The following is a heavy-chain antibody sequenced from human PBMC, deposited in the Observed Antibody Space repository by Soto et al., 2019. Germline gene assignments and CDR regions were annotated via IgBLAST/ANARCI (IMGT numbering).Heavy chain of an antibody. CDR1: GGTFGNSA. V-gene: IGHV1-69*13. D-gene: IGHD6-19*01. J-gene: IGHJ4*02. Sequence: SVKVSCKASGGTFGNSAISWVRQAPGQGLEWMGGIIPIFPTPDYAQKFQGRVTITADESTSTAYMELSSLRSEDTAVYYCARDSASSGWYELDYWGQGTLVTVSS. CDR3: ARDSASSGWYELDY. CDR2: IIPIFPTP.